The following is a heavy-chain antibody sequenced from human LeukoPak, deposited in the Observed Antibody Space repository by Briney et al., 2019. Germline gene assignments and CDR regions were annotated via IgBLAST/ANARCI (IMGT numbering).Heavy chain of an antibody. Sequence: ASVKVSCKASGYTFTGYYMHWVRQAPGQGLEWMGWINPNSGGTNYAQKFQGRVTMTRDTSISTAYTELSRLRSDDTAVYYCARGVVGSYYYDSSGYYFDYWGQGTLVTVSS. CDR3: ARGVVGSYYYDSSGYYFDY. D-gene: IGHD3-22*01. CDR2: INPNSGGT. V-gene: IGHV1-2*02. J-gene: IGHJ4*02. CDR1: GYTFTGYY.